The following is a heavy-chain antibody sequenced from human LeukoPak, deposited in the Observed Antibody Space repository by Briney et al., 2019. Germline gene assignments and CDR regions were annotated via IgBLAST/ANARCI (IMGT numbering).Heavy chain of an antibody. CDR1: GYTFTSYD. D-gene: IGHD2-8*01. CDR3: ARTTGGYCTNGVCYIDYYYMDV. V-gene: IGHV1-8*03. J-gene: IGHJ6*03. CDR2: MNPNSGNT. Sequence: GASVKVSCKASGYTFTSYDINWVRQATGQGLEWMGWMNPNSGNTGYAQKFQGSVTITRNTSISTAYMELGSLRSEDTAVYYCARTTGGYCTNGVCYIDYYYMDVWGKGTTVTVSS.